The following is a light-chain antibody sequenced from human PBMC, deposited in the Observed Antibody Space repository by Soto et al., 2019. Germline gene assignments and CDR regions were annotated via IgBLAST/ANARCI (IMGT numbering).Light chain of an antibody. CDR3: QQYGSSPRT. CDR2: GAS. V-gene: IGKV3-20*01. CDR1: QSVSSSY. Sequence: ESALTQSPGTLSSSPGERATLSCRASQSVSSSYLAWYQQKPGQAPRHLIYGASSRATGITDRFRGSGSGTDFTLTIGRLEPEDCAVYYCQQYGSSPRTFGQGNKVDIK. J-gene: IGKJ1*01.